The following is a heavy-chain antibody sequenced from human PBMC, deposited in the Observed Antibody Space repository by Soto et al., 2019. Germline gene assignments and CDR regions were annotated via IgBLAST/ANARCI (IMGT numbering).Heavy chain of an antibody. CDR1: GGTFSSYA. CDR3: ARAQEGYYYGSGSYYFPFDY. CDR2: IIPIFGTA. D-gene: IGHD3-10*01. J-gene: IGHJ4*02. V-gene: IGHV1-69*01. Sequence: QVQLGQSGAEVKKPGSSVKVSCKASGGTFSSYAISWVRQAPGQGLEWMGGIIPIFGTANYAQKFQGRVTITADESTSTAYMELSSLRSEDTAVYYCARAQEGYYYGSGSYYFPFDYWGQGTLVTVSS.